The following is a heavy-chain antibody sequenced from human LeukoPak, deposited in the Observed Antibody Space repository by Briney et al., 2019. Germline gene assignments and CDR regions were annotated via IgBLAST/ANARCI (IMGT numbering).Heavy chain of an antibody. Sequence: PGGSLRLSCAASGFTVSSNYMSWVRQAPGKGLEWVSVIYSGGSTYYADSVKGRFTISRDNSKSTLSLQMNSLRAEDTAIYYCATYRQVLLPFQSGGQGPLVTVSS. V-gene: IGHV3-53*01. CDR1: GFTVSSNY. D-gene: IGHD2-8*02. CDR3: ATYRQVLLPFQS. CDR2: IYSGGST. J-gene: IGHJ4*02.